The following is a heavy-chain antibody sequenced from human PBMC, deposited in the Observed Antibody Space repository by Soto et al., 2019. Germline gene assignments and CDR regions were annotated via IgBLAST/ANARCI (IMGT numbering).Heavy chain of an antibody. CDR3: ARSQGSSTSLEIYYYYYYGMDV. J-gene: IGHJ6*02. V-gene: IGHV1-69*01. D-gene: IGHD2-2*01. Sequence: QVQLVQSGAEVKKPGSSVKVSCKASGGTFSSYAISWVRQAPGQGLEWRGGIIPISGTANYAQTFQGRVTTTAYEYTSTAYMELSSLRSEDTAVYYCARSQGSSTSLEIYYYYYYGMDVWGQGTTVTVSS. CDR2: IIPISGTA. CDR1: GGTFSSYA.